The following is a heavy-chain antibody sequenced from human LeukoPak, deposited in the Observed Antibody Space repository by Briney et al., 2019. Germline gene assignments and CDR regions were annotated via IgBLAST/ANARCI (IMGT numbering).Heavy chain of an antibody. Sequence: GRSLRLSCAASGFTFSSYAMHWVRQAPGKGLEWVAVISYDGSNKYYADSVKGRFTISRDNTKNTLYLQMNSLRVEDTAVYYCAKDGSGGSYSEYYYYYYLDVGAKGPRSPSP. J-gene: IGHJ6*03. CDR2: ISYDGSNK. CDR1: GFTFSSYA. CDR3: AKDGSGGSYSEYYYYYYLDV. D-gene: IGHD1-26*01. V-gene: IGHV3-30-3*01.